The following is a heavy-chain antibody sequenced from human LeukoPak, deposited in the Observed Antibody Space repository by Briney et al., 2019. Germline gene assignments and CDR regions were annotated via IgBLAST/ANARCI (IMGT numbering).Heavy chain of an antibody. CDR3: ARLIHDYTNYFDY. V-gene: IGHV1-46*01. D-gene: IGHD4-11*01. J-gene: IGHJ4*02. Sequence: ASVKVSCKASGYTFTSYYIHWERQVPGQGPEWMGIINPSGGSTTYAQKFQGRVTMTRDTSTSTVNMELSSLRSEDTAVYYCARLIHDYTNYFDYWGQGTLVTVSS. CDR2: INPSGGST. CDR1: GYTFTSYY.